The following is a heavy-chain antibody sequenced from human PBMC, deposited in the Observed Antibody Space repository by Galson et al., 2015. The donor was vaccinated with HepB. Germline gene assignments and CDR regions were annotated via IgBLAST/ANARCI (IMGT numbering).Heavy chain of an antibody. CDR1: GYTFTSYG. J-gene: IGHJ6*02. V-gene: IGHV1-69*04. CDR3: ARDLPKNYYGMDV. Sequence: SVKVSCKASGYTFTSYGISWVRQAPGQGLEWMGRIIPILGIANYAQKFQGRVTITADKSTSTAYMELSSLRSEDTAVYYCARDLPKNYYGMDVWGQGTTVTVSS. CDR2: IIPILGIA.